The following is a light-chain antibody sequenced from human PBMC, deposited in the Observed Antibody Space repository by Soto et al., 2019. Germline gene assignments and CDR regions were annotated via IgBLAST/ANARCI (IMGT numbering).Light chain of an antibody. J-gene: IGLJ1*01. CDR2: EVN. CDR3: SSYEGINNLGV. V-gene: IGLV2-8*01. Sequence: QSVLTQPPSASGSPGQSVTISCTGTSSDVGGYKYVSWYQQHPGKAPKLMIFEVNKRPSGVPDRFSGSKSGNTASLTVSGRQAEDEADYYYSSYEGINNLGVFGTGTKLTVL. CDR1: SSDVGGYKY.